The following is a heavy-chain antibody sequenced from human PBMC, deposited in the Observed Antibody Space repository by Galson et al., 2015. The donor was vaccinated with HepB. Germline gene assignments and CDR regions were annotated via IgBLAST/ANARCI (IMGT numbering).Heavy chain of an antibody. CDR2: ISYDGSNK. V-gene: IGHV3-30*18. D-gene: IGHD7-27*01. CDR3: AKDHFPLGNNYYFDY. Sequence: SLRLSCAASGFTFSSYGMHWVRQAPGKGLEWVAVISYDGSNKYYADSVKGRFTISRDNSKNTLYLQMNSLRAEDTAVHYCAKDHFPLGNNYYFDYWGQGTLVTVSS. CDR1: GFTFSSYG. J-gene: IGHJ4*02.